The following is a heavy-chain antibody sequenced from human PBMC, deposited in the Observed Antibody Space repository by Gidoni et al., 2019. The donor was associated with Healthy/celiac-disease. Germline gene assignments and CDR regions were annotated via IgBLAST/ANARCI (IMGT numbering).Heavy chain of an antibody. V-gene: IGHV4-39*01. Sequence: QLQLQESGPGLVKPSETLSLTCTVSGGSISSSSYYWGWIRQPPGKGLEWIGSIYYSGSTYYNPSLKSRVTISVDTSKNQFSLKLSSVTAADTAVYYCARPAGAGTFEYFQHWGQGTLVTVSS. CDR2: IYYSGST. CDR3: ARPAGAGTFEYFQH. CDR1: GGSISSSSYY. D-gene: IGHD6-19*01. J-gene: IGHJ1*01.